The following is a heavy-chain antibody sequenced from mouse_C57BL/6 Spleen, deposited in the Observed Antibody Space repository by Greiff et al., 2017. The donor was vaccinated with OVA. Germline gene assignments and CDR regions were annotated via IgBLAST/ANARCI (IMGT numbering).Heavy chain of an antibody. J-gene: IGHJ2*01. V-gene: IGHV5-6*02. CDR1: GFTFSSYG. CDR2: ISSGGSYT. D-gene: IGHD4-1*01. Sequence: EVKLVESGGDLVKPGGSLKLSCAASGFTFSSYGMSWVRQTPDKRLEWVATISSGGSYTYYPDSVKGRFTISRDNAKNTLYLQMSSLKSEDTAMYYCARDLGRSCFDYWGQGTTLTVSS. CDR3: ARDLGRSCFDY.